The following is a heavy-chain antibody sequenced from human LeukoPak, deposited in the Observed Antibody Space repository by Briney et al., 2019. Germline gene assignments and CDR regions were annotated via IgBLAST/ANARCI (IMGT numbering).Heavy chain of an antibody. J-gene: IGHJ3*02. CDR2: ITSSSTYI. V-gene: IGHV3-21*01. CDR1: GFTFDSYA. Sequence: GGSLRLSCAASGFTFDSYAMSWVRQAPGKGLEWVSSITSSSTYIYYADSVKGRFTISRDNAKNSLYLQMNSLRAEDTAVYYCARSDYGGNSDDAFDIWGQGTMVTVSS. D-gene: IGHD4-23*01. CDR3: ARSDYGGNSDDAFDI.